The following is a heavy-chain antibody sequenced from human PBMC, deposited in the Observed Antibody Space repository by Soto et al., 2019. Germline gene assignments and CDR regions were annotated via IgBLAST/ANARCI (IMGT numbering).Heavy chain of an antibody. J-gene: IGHJ4*02. V-gene: IGHV3-23*01. CDR2: ISGSSAST. CDR3: AKGSAAARPYYFDY. D-gene: IGHD6-13*01. CDR1: GFTVSDYV. Sequence: GGSLRLSCEASGFTVSDYVMSWVRQAPGKGLEWVSAISGSSASTYYADSVKGRFTISRDNSKNTLYLQLNSLRGDDTAVYYCAKGSAAARPYYFDYWGQGTLVTVSS.